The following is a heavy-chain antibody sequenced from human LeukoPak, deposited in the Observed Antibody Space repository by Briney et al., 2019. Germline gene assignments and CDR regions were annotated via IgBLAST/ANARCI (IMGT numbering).Heavy chain of an antibody. V-gene: IGHV4-59*01. CDR2: IYYSGST. D-gene: IGHD6-13*01. CDR1: GGSISSYY. Sequence: SETLSLTCTVSGGSISSYYWSWLRQPPGKGLEWVGYIYYSGSTNYNPSLEGRVTISVATSKNQVSLKLSSVNAADTAVYDCARTTEAHSWRTRYYDYYMDVWGKGTTVTVSS. J-gene: IGHJ6*03. CDR3: ARTTEAHSWRTRYYDYYMDV.